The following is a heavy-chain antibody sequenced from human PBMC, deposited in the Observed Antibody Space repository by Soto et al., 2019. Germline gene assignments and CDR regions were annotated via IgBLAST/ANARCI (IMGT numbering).Heavy chain of an antibody. V-gene: IGHV3-33*08. Sequence: PGGSLRLSCAASGFTFGDYTMHWVRQAPGKGLEWVAVIWYDGSNKYYADSVKGRFTISRDNSKNTLYLQMNSLRAEDTAVYYCARDQGQQLGIGLFGYYYGLDVWGQGTTVTVSS. J-gene: IGHJ6*02. CDR2: IWYDGSNK. CDR3: ARDQGQQLGIGLFGYYYGLDV. D-gene: IGHD6-13*01. CDR1: GFTFGDYT.